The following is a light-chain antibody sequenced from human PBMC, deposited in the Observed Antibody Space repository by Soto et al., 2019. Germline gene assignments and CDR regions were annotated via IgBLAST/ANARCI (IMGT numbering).Light chain of an antibody. J-gene: IGKJ1*01. CDR3: QKYGSSPSWT. Sequence: DIVMTQSPATLSESPGERATLRCRASQSVSSELAWYQQKPRQAPRLLSYGASTRATGIPDRFSGTGSGAEFSLTTCCLQSEDFLLYYGQKYGSSPSWTFGQGTKVDIK. CDR2: GAS. CDR1: QSVSSE. V-gene: IGKV3-15*01.